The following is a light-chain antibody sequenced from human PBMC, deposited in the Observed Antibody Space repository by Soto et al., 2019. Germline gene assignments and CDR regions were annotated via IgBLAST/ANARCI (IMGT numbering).Light chain of an antibody. CDR2: LGS. CDR3: MEALQTPWT. J-gene: IGKJ2*01. Sequence: DIVMTQSPLSLPVTPGEPASISCRSSQSLLYSNGYNYLDWYLQKPGQSPQILIYLGSNRASGVPDRFSGSGSGTDFTLKISRVEAEDVGVYYCMEALQTPWTFGQGTKLEIK. V-gene: IGKV2-28*01. CDR1: QSLLYSNGYNY.